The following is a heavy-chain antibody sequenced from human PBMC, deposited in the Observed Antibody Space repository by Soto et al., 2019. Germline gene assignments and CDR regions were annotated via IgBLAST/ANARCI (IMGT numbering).Heavy chain of an antibody. Sequence: QVQLVQSGAEVKKPGSSVKVSCKASGGTFSSYAISWVRQAPGQGLEWMGGIIPIFGTANYAQKFQGRVTLTADESTRTAYVELSSMRSEDTAVYYCAITPGVDSSPTLDYWGQGTLVTVSS. CDR3: AITPGVDSSPTLDY. J-gene: IGHJ4*02. V-gene: IGHV1-69*12. CDR1: GGTFSSYA. D-gene: IGHD3-22*01. CDR2: IIPIFGTA.